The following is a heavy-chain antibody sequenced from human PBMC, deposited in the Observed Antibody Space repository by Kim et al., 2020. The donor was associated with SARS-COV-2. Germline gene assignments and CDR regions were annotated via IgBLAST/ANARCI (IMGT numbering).Heavy chain of an antibody. CDR2: INHLGST. CDR3: ARAPDIRFLEWSRSGLDV. CDR1: GGSFSGYY. D-gene: IGHD3-3*01. V-gene: IGHV4-34*01. Sequence: SETLSLTCTVYGGSFSGYYWTWIRQPPGKGLEWIGEINHLGSTTYSPSLKSRVTVLVDTSKNQFSLKLNSVTAADTAVYYCARAPDIRFLEWSRSGLDVWGQGTPVTVSS. J-gene: IGHJ6*02.